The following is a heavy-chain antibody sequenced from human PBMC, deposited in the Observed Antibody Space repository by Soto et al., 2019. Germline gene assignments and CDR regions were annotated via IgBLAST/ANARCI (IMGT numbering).Heavy chain of an antibody. D-gene: IGHD2-15*01. J-gene: IGHJ4*02. Sequence: EVQLLESGGGLVQPGGSLRLSCAASGFTFSSYAMSWVLQAPGKGLEWVSAISGSGGSTYYADSVKGRFTISRDNSKNTLDLQMNSLRAEDTAVYYCAKQEIEVVVLKQAFDYWGQVTLVTVSS. CDR3: AKQEIEVVVLKQAFDY. V-gene: IGHV3-23*01. CDR1: GFTFSSYA. CDR2: ISGSGGST.